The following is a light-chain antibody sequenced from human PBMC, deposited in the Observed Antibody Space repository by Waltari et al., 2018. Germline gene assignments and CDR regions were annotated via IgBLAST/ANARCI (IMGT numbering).Light chain of an antibody. Sequence: DIVMTQSPLSLPVTPGEPASISCRSSQSLLHSNGYNYLDWYLQKPGQSPQLLIYLGSNRASGVPDRFSGSGSGTDFTLKISRLEAEDVGVYYCMQALQTPWITFGQGTRLEIK. V-gene: IGKV2-28*01. CDR1: QSLLHSNGYNY. CDR3: MQALQTPWIT. J-gene: IGKJ5*01. CDR2: LGS.